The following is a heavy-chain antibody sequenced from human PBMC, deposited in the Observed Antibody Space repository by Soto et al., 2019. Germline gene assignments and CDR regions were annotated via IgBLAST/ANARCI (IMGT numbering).Heavy chain of an antibody. V-gene: IGHV4-39*01. D-gene: IGHD3-3*02. CDR2: IYYSGST. CDR1: GGSISSSSYY. J-gene: IGHJ5*02. CDR3: ASPKIAFYNWFDP. Sequence: QLQLQESGPGLVKPSETLSLTCTVSGGSISSSSYYWGWIRQPPGKGLEWIGSIYYSGSTYYNPSRKSRVTISVDTSKNQFSLKLSSVPAADTAVYYCASPKIAFYNWFDPWGQGTLVTVSS.